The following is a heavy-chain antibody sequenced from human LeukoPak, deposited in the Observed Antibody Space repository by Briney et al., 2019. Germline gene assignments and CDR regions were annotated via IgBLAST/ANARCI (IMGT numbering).Heavy chain of an antibody. CDR3: ARDFDTSGYVRFDT. CDR1: GGTFNIYG. D-gene: IGHD3-22*01. J-gene: IGHJ5*02. V-gene: IGHV1-69*13. Sequence: SVKVSCKASGGTFNIYGISWVRQAPGQGLEWMGRIVPVFGSPNYAQSFQDRVTITADESTTTSYMELNSLRSEDTAVYYCARDFDTSGYVRFDTWGQGTQVTVSS. CDR2: IVPVFGSP.